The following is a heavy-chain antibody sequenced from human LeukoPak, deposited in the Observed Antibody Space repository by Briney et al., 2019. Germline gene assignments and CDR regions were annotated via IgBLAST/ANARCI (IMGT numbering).Heavy chain of an antibody. Sequence: PSQTLSLTCTVSGDSIAAGGKYWSWIRQSPGKGLEWIGYIHHTGSTYFNPSLKSRVTLSVDTSENHFSLKVTSATAADTATYYXXXXXXRSGHWYYDLWGRGILVTVS. J-gene: IGHJ2*01. CDR2: IHHTGST. CDR3: XXXXXRSGHWYYDL. V-gene: IGHV4-31*03. CDR1: GDSIAAGGKY.